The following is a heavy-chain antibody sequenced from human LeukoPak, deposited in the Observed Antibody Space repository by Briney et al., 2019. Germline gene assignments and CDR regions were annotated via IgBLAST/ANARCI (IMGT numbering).Heavy chain of an antibody. CDR1: GFTFGDYA. V-gene: IGHV3-49*03. CDR3: TRDFGSGSYYRSFDY. J-gene: IGHJ4*02. Sequence: GGSLRLSCTASGFTFGDYAMSWFRQAPGKGLEWVGFIRSKAYGGTTEYAASVKGRFTISRDDSKSIAYLQMNSLKTEDTAVYYCTRDFGSGSYYRSFDYWGQGTLVTVSS. CDR2: IRSKAYGGTT. D-gene: IGHD1-26*01.